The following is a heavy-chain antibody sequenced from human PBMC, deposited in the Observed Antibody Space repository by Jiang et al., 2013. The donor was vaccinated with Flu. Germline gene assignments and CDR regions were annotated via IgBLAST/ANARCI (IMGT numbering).Heavy chain of an antibody. CDR1: GFSLSTSGVG. J-gene: IGHJ5*02. Sequence: KPTQTLTLTCTFSGFSLSTSGVGVGWIRQPPGKALEWLALIYWDDDKRYSPSLKSRLTITKDTSKNQVVLTMTNMDPVDTATYYCAHRPTRHLVGATLWFDPWGQGTLVTVSS. CDR3: AHRPTRHLVGATLWFDP. D-gene: IGHD1-26*01. V-gene: IGHV2-5*02. CDR2: IYWDDDK.